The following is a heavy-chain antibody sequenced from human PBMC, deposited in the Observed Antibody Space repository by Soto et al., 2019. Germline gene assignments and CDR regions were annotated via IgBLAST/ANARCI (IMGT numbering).Heavy chain of an antibody. J-gene: IGHJ6*02. CDR1: GYTFTGYY. D-gene: IGHD5-12*01. CDR3: ASNVDNSLEEYGMDV. V-gene: IGHV1-2*02. Sequence: ASVKVSCKASGYTFTGYYMHWVRQAPGQGLEWMGWINPNSGGTNYAQKFQGRVTMTRDTSISTAYMELSRLRSDDTAVYYCASNVDNSLEEYGMDVWGQGTTVTVSS. CDR2: INPNSGGT.